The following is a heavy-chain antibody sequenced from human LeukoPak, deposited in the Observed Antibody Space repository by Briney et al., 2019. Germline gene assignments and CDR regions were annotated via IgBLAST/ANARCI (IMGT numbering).Heavy chain of an antibody. Sequence: ASVKVSCKASGYTFTGYYIHWVRQAPGQGLEWMGWINPNSGGTNYAQKFQGRVNMTRDTSISTAYMELSRLRSDDTAVYYCARGYSSSWYVGRNWFDPWGQGTLVTVSS. CDR2: INPNSGGT. V-gene: IGHV1-2*02. D-gene: IGHD6-13*01. CDR1: GYTFTGYY. J-gene: IGHJ5*02. CDR3: ARGYSSSWYVGRNWFDP.